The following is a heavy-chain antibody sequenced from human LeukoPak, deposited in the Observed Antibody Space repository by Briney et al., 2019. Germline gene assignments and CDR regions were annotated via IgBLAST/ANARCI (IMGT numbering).Heavy chain of an antibody. D-gene: IGHD3-22*01. Sequence: GGSLRLSCAASGFTFSSYGMHWVRQAPGKGLEWVAVIWYDGSNKYYVDSVKGRFTISRDNSKNTLYPQMNSLRAEDTAVYYCANFHDSSGEDAFDIWGQGTMVTVSS. CDR2: IWYDGSNK. CDR1: GFTFSSYG. CDR3: ANFHDSSGEDAFDI. V-gene: IGHV3-33*06. J-gene: IGHJ3*02.